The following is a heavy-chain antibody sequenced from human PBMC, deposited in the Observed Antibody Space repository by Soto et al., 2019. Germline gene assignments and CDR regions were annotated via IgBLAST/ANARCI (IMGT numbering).Heavy chain of an antibody. CDR3: ARGANSSPHDY. CDR2: IIPILGIA. CDR1: GGTFSSYT. V-gene: IGHV1-69*02. D-gene: IGHD6-13*01. Sequence: SVKVSFKASGGTFSSYTISWVRQAPGQGLEWMGRIIPILGIANYAQKFQGRVTITADKSTSTAYMELSSLRSEDTAVYYCARGANSSPHDYWGQGTLVTVSS. J-gene: IGHJ4*02.